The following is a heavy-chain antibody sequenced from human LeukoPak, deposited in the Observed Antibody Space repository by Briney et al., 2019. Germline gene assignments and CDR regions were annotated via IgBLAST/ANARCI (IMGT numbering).Heavy chain of an antibody. V-gene: IGHV4-59*01. D-gene: IGHD1-26*01. J-gene: IGHJ4*02. CDR2: IYYSGST. CDR1: GGSISSYY. CDR3: ARAPYSGSYYGGWYFDY. Sequence: SETLSLTCTVSGGSISSYYWSWIRQPPGKGLEWIGYIYYSGSTNYNPSLKSRVTISVDTSKNQFSLKLSSVTAADTAVYYCARAPYSGSYYGGWYFDYWGQGTLVTVSS.